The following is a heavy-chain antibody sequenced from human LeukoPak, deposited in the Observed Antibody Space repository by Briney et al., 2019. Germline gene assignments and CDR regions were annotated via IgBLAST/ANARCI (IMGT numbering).Heavy chain of an antibody. Sequence: PSETLSLTCTVSGGSLSKYYWSWIRQAPGMGLEWIGNIYNTGSTNYNPSLMSRVTILVDTSKNQFSLKLSSVTAADTAVYYCARDHSGSYSYYHYYYGLDVWGQGTTVSVSS. V-gene: IGHV4-59*12. CDR1: GGSLSKYY. CDR3: ARDHSGSYSYYHYYYGLDV. CDR2: IYNTGST. D-gene: IGHD1-26*01. J-gene: IGHJ6*02.